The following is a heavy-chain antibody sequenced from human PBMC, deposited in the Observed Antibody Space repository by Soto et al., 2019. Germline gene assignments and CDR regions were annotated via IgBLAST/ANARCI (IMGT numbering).Heavy chain of an antibody. D-gene: IGHD5-18*01. V-gene: IGHV1-2*04. J-gene: IGHJ3*02. CDR2: INSNSGDR. CDR3: AREALHTASKAFDI. CDR1: GYTFTAYY. Sequence: ASVKVSCKASGYTFTAYYMHWVRQAPGEGLEWMGWINSNSGDRNYEQKFQGWVTMTRDTSTSTVYMEMSRLRFDDTAVYYCAREALHTASKAFDIWGQGTMVTVSS.